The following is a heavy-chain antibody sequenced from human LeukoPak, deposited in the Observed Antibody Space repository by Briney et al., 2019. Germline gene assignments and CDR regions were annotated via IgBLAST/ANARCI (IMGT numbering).Heavy chain of an antibody. CDR1: GYSINSGYC. CDR3: ARVATTTNPPQRPFDY. Sequence: PSETLSLNCAVSGYSINSGYCWGWIRQPPGKGLEWIGSIYHSGSTYYNPSLKSRVTISVDTSKNQFSLKLSSVTAADTAVYYCARVATTTNPPQRPFDYWGQGTLVTVSS. CDR2: IYHSGST. V-gene: IGHV4-38-2*01. J-gene: IGHJ4*02. D-gene: IGHD5-12*01.